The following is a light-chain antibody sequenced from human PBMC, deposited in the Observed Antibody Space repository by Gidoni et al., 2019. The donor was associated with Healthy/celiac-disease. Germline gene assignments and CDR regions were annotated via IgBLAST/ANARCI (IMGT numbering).Light chain of an antibody. Sequence: DLVMPQSLLSLPVTPGEPASISCRSSQSLLHSNGYNYLDWYLQKPGQSPQLLIYLGSNRASGVPDRFSGSGSGTDFTLKISRVEAEDVGVYYCMQALQTRGFTFGPGTKVDIK. CDR1: QSLLHSNGYNY. J-gene: IGKJ3*01. CDR2: LGS. V-gene: IGKV2-28*01. CDR3: MQALQTRGFT.